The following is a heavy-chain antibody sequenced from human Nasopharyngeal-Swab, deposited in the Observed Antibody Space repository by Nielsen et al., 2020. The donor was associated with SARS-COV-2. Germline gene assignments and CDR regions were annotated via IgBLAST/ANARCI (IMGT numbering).Heavy chain of an antibody. CDR1: GITFSNYE. Sequence: GGSLRLSCAASGITFSNYEMNWVRQAPGKGLEWLSYISGTAGTISYADSVKGRFTISTDNAKNSLYLQMNSLRAEDTALYYCARTTYSYGRFDYWGQGTLVTVSS. D-gene: IGHD5-18*01. J-gene: IGHJ4*02. V-gene: IGHV3-48*03. CDR3: ARTTYSYGRFDY. CDR2: ISGTAGTI.